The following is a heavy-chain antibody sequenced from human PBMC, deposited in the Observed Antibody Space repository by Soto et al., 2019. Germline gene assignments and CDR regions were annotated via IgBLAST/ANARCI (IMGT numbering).Heavy chain of an antibody. CDR1: GGSISSGGYY. V-gene: IGHV4-31*03. CDR3: ARVTDILTGPPVYFDY. Sequence: PSETLSLTCSVSGGSISSGGYYWSWVRRHPGKGLEWIGYISYSGSAYYNPSLKSRASVSVDTSKNQFSLKMRSVTAADTAVYYCARVTDILTGPPVYFDYWGQGTLVT. CDR2: ISYSGSA. J-gene: IGHJ4*02. D-gene: IGHD3-9*01.